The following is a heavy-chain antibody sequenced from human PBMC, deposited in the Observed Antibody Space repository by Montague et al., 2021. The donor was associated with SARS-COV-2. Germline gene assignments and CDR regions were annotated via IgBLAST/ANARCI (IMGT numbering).Heavy chain of an antibody. Sequence: SETLSLTCSVSGASMKSYYWTWVRQSPGKGLQRIGYTYYSGSTSYDPSLQSRLTMTVDTSKNQFTLRLMSVTAADSAVYYCARVEGMIGGITHFDYWGQGLPVTVSS. CDR3: ARVEGMIGGITHFDY. D-gene: IGHD2-21*01. CDR2: TYYSGST. V-gene: IGHV4-59*01. CDR1: GASMKSYY. J-gene: IGHJ4*02.